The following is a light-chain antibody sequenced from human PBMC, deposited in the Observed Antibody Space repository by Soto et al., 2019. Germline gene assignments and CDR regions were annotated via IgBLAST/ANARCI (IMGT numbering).Light chain of an antibody. V-gene: IGKV3D-15*01. CDR1: QNVGTN. CDR3: QQYNNWGLS. CDR2: CSS. J-gene: IGKJ4*01. Sequence: IVMTQSPATLSVSPGERDTLSCRASQNVGTNLAWYKQKPGQAPRLLIYCSSTMATGIPATFSGSGSGTEFTLTISSLQSEESAVYYCQQYNNWGLSFGGG.